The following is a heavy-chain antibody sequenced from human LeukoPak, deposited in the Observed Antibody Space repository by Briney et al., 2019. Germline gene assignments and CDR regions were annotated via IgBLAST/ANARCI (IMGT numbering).Heavy chain of an antibody. CDR2: ISAYNGNT. D-gene: IGHD3-10*01. V-gene: IGHV1-18*01. J-gene: IGHJ6*03. Sequence: ASVKVSCKASGYTFTSYGISWVRQAPGQGLEWMGWISAYNGNTNYAQKFQGRVTMTRNTSISTAYMELSSLRSEDTAVYYCARGNYYGSGSYLFYYYCYMDVWGKGTTVTISS. CDR3: ARGNYYGSGSYLFYYYCYMDV. CDR1: GYTFTSYG.